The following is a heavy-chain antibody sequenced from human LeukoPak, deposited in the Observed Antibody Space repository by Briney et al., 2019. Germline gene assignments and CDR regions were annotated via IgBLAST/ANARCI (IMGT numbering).Heavy chain of an antibody. Sequence: PGGSLILSCAASGFTFSSYSMNWVRQAPGKGLEWVSSISSSSSYIYYADSVKGRFTISRDNAKNSLYLQMNSLRAEDTAVYYCARDWYQLLSHYYYGMDVWGQGTTVTVSS. J-gene: IGHJ6*02. CDR2: ISSSSSYI. V-gene: IGHV3-21*01. D-gene: IGHD2-2*01. CDR1: GFTFSSYS. CDR3: ARDWYQLLSHYYYGMDV.